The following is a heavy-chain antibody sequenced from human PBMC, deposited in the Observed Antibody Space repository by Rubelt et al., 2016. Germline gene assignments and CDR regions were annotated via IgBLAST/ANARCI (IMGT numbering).Heavy chain of an antibody. J-gene: IGHJ3*02. CDR3: GQGLYDAFDM. CDR1: GVSISNGGYY. Sequence: QVQLQESGPGLVKPSQTLSLACTFSGVSISNGGYYWSWIRQHPGKGLEWIGHIYYSGSTHYNPSLKSRVSISGDTSKNQFSLELTSVTAADTAVYYCGQGLYDAFDMWGQGKMVSVSS. V-gene: IGHV4-31*08. CDR2: IYYSGST. D-gene: IGHD2-15*01.